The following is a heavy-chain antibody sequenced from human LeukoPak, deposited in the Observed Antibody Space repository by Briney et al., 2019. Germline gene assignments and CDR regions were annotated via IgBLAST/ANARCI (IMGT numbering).Heavy chain of an antibody. J-gene: IGHJ6*03. CDR1: GYTFTGYY. CDR2: INPNSGGT. Sequence: GASVKVSCKASGYTFTGYYMHWVRQAPGQGLEWMGWINPNSGGTNYAQKFQGRVTMTRDTSISTAYMELSRLRSDDTAVYYCARGPASGYFDYYMDVWGKGTTVTVSS. D-gene: IGHD3-3*01. V-gene: IGHV1-2*02. CDR3: ARGPASGYFDYYMDV.